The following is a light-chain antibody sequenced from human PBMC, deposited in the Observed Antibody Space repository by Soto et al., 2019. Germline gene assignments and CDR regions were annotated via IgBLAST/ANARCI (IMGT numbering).Light chain of an antibody. V-gene: IGLV1-51*01. Sequence: QSVLTQPPSVSAAPGQKVTISCSGNYSNLANNYVSWYQQLPGTAPKLLIYDNNKRPSGIPDRFSGSKSGTSATLGITGLQAGDEADYYCGTWDSSLSAGVFGGGTKLTVL. J-gene: IGLJ2*01. CDR2: DNN. CDR3: GTWDSSLSAGV. CDR1: YSNLANNY.